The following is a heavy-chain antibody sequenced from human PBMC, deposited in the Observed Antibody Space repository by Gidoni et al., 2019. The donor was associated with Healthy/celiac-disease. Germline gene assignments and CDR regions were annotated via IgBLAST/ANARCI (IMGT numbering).Heavy chain of an antibody. CDR2: IIPIFGTA. V-gene: IGHV1-69*06. J-gene: IGHJ4*02. Sequence: QVQPVQSGAVVKKPASSVNVSSQVSGGTFSSYAISWARQATGQGLEWMGGIIPIFGTADYAQKFRGRVTITADKSTSTAYMELSSLRSEDTAVYYCAKWIWDTAMFYFDYWGQGTLVTVSS. D-gene: IGHD5-18*01. CDR1: GGTFSSYA. CDR3: AKWIWDTAMFYFDY.